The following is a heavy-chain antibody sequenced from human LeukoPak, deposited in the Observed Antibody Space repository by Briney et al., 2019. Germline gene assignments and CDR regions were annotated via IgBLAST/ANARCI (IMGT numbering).Heavy chain of an antibody. V-gene: IGHV3-23*01. CDR2: ICGGGDTT. J-gene: IGHJ4*02. CDR1: GSTFSIYA. CDR3: AKGRGGSCYSGLDS. Sequence: GSLRLSCAASGSTFSIYAMSWVRLAPGKGLEWVSSICGGGDTTYYADSVKGRFTISRDTSKNTLYLQMDGLRAEDMATYYCAKGRGGSCYSGLDSWGQGTLVNVSS. D-gene: IGHD2-15*01.